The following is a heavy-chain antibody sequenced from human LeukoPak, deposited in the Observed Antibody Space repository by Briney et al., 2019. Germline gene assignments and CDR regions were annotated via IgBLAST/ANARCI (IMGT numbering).Heavy chain of an antibody. J-gene: IGHJ4*02. CDR3: AKPVDRYSSSWPYFDY. V-gene: IGHV3-30*18. D-gene: IGHD6-13*01. CDR2: VSYDGSNK. Sequence: GGSLRLSCAASGFTFSTYGMHWVRQAPGKGLEWVAVVSYDGSNKYHADSVKGRFTISRDNSKNPLYLQMNSRRAEDTAVYYCAKPVDRYSSSWPYFDYWGQGTLVTVSS. CDR1: GFTFSTYG.